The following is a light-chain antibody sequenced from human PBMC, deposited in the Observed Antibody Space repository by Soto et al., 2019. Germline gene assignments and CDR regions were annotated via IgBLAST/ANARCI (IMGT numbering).Light chain of an antibody. Sequence: AIPMTQSPSSLSASVGDRVIITCRASQGISNDLVWYQQRPGQAPNLLIYAASTLQSGVPSRFSGSGSATDFTLTISSLQPEDFATYFCLQHYNYPWTFGQGTTVEIK. J-gene: IGKJ1*01. CDR2: AAS. V-gene: IGKV1-6*01. CDR1: QGISND. CDR3: LQHYNYPWT.